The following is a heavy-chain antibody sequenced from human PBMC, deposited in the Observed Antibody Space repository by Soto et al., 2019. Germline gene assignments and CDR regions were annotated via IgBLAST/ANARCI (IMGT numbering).Heavy chain of an antibody. CDR1: GFTFSSYG. Sequence: GGSLRLSCAASGFTFSSYGMHWVRQAPGKGLEWVAVIWYDGSNKYYADSVKGRFTISRDNSKNTLYLQMNSLRAEDTAVYYCARERQDQYYDFWSGYSGYMDVWGKGTTVTVSS. CDR2: IWYDGSNK. CDR3: ARERQDQYYDFWSGYSGYMDV. V-gene: IGHV3-33*01. D-gene: IGHD3-3*01. J-gene: IGHJ6*03.